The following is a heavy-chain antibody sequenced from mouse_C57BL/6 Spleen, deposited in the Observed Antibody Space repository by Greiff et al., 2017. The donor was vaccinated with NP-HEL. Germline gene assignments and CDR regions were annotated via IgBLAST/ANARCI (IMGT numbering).Heavy chain of an antibody. Sequence: DVKLVESGGGLVKPGGSLKLSCAASGFTFSSYAMSWVRQTPEKRLEWVATISDGGSYTYYPDNVKGRFTISRDNAKNNLYLQMSHLKSEDTAMYYCARDSGGYYLAWFAYWGQGTLVTVSA. CDR1: GFTFSSYA. J-gene: IGHJ3*01. CDR3: ARDSGGYYLAWFAY. D-gene: IGHD2-3*01. CDR2: ISDGGSYT. V-gene: IGHV5-4*01.